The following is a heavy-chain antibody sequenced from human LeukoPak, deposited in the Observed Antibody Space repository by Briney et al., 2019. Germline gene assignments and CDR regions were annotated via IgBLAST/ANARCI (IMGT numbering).Heavy chain of an antibody. Sequence: ASVKVSCKASGYTFTSYGISWVRQAPGQGLEWMGWISAYNDNTNYAQKLQGRVTMTTDTSTSTAYMELRSLRSDDTAVYYCARDALGYCSSTSCGEGAFDIWGQGTMVTVSS. CDR1: GYTFTSYG. CDR2: ISAYNDNT. D-gene: IGHD2-2*01. V-gene: IGHV1-18*01. CDR3: ARDALGYCSSTSCGEGAFDI. J-gene: IGHJ3*02.